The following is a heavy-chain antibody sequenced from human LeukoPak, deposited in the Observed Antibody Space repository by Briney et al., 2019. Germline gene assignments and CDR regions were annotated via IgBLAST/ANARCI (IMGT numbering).Heavy chain of an antibody. CDR3: AMLLYHSGRPGP. CDR2: INHPGST. Sequence: SETLSLTCAVYGVSLNHYYWTWIRQTPGKGLEWIGGINHPGSTNYNPSLKSRLTISIDTSKSQFSLHLNSVTAADTAVYYCAMLLYHSGRPGPWGQGTLVTVSS. J-gene: IGHJ5*02. CDR1: GVSLNHYY. D-gene: IGHD1-14*01. V-gene: IGHV4-34*01.